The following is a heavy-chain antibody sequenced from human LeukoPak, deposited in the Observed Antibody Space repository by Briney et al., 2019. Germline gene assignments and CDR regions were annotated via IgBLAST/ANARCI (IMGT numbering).Heavy chain of an antibody. J-gene: IGHJ4*02. Sequence: GGSLRLSCAASGFTVSSNYMSWVRQAPGKGLEGVSVIYSDSSTYYADSVKGRFTISRDNSENTLYLQMSSLRAEDTAIYYCVRDFSCSGGSCPLFDSWGQGTLVSVSS. CDR2: IYSDSST. CDR1: GFTVSSNY. V-gene: IGHV3-53*01. CDR3: VRDFSCSGGSCPLFDS. D-gene: IGHD2-15*01.